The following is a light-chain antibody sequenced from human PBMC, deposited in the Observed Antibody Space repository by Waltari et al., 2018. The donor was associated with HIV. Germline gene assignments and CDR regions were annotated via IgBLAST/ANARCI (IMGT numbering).Light chain of an antibody. CDR1: SGDIASNY. CDR3: QSYETDTQAS. CDR2: EHR. J-gene: IGLJ2*01. Sequence: NFMLTQPHSVSESPAKTVTISCTRSSGDIASNYVRWYQLRPGSAPTTLIYEHRQRPSGVPARVSGSIDSSTNSASLPISGLKTEDEADYYCQSYETDTQASFGGWTKLTGL. V-gene: IGLV6-57*04.